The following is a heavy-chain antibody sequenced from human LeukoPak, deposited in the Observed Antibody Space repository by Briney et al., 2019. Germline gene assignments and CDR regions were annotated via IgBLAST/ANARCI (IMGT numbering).Heavy chain of an antibody. CDR1: GFTFSSYA. V-gene: IGHV3-23*01. CDR3: AKAGDYYDSSGYSSPFDY. CDR2: ISGSGGST. J-gene: IGHJ4*02. D-gene: IGHD3-22*01. Sequence: GGSLRLSCAASGFTFSSYAMSWVRQAPGKGLEWVSAISGSGGSTYYADSVKGRFTISRDNSKNTLYLQMNSLRAGDTAVYYCAKAGDYYDSSGYSSPFDYWGQGTLVTVSS.